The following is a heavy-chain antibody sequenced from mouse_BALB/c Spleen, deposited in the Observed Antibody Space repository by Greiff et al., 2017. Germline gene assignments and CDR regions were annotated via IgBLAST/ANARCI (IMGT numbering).Heavy chain of an antibody. CDR2: IYPGNSDT. D-gene: IGHD2-3*01. Sequence: EVQLQQSGTVLARPGASVKMSCKASGYTFTSYWMHWVKQRPGQGLEWIGAIYPGNSDTSYNQKFKGKAKLTAVTSTSTAYMELSSLTNEDSAVYYCTRNYDGYFAWFAYWGQGTLVTVSA. CDR1: GYTFTSYW. CDR3: TRNYDGYFAWFAY. V-gene: IGHV1-5*01. J-gene: IGHJ3*01.